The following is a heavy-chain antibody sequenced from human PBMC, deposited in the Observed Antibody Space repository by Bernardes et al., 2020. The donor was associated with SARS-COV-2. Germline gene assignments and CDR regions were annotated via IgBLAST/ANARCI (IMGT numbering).Heavy chain of an antibody. J-gene: IGHJ6*02. CDR1: GFTLSTYA. CDR3: ARGYGGNYYYGMDV. D-gene: IGHD4-17*01. CDR2: ISYDGSNK. V-gene: IGHV3-30-3*01. Sequence: GSLRLSFAASGFTLSTYAMHWVRQAPGKGLEWVALISYDGSNKYHADSVKGRFTISRDNSKNTLYLQMNSLRAEDTAVYYCARGYGGNYYYGMDVWGQGTTVTVSS.